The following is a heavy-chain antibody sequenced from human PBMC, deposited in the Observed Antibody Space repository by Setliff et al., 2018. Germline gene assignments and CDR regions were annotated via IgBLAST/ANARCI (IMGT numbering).Heavy chain of an antibody. J-gene: IGHJ4*02. Sequence: PSETLSLTCTVSGASINNHFWSWIRQPPGKGLEWIGYLSHSGSSNYNPSLKSRVTMLVDTSKNQFSLKLSSVTAADTAMYYCARRDEYLQFREFFDFWGQGILVTVSS. V-gene: IGHV4-59*11. CDR3: ARRDEYLQFREFFDF. CDR1: GASINNHF. CDR2: LSHSGSS. D-gene: IGHD3-10*01.